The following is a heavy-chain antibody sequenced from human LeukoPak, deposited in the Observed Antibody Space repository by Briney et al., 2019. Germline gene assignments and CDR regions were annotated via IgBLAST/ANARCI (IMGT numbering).Heavy chain of an antibody. D-gene: IGHD3-10*01. CDR3: ARGGMVRGVTYYMDV. J-gene: IGHJ6*03. CDR1: GYTFTSYA. Sequence: ASVKVSCKASGYTFTSYAMNWVRQAPGQGLEWMGWISAYNGNTNYAQKLQGRVTMTTDTSTSTAYMELRSLRSDDTAVYYCARGGMVRGVTYYMDVWGKGTTVTISS. CDR2: ISAYNGNT. V-gene: IGHV1-18*01.